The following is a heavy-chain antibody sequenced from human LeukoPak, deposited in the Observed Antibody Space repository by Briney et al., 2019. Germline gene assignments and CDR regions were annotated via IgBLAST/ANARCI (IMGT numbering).Heavy chain of an antibody. Sequence: ASVKVSCKASGYTFTTYATHWVRQAPGQRLEWMGWISTYSDNRRYSPKFQGTVTITTDTSASTAYMELSSLRSEDTAVYYCARDRSSFSYAFDIWGQGTMVTVSS. D-gene: IGHD6-6*01. CDR2: ISTYSDNR. CDR1: GYTFTTYA. V-gene: IGHV1-3*04. CDR3: ARDRSSFSYAFDI. J-gene: IGHJ3*02.